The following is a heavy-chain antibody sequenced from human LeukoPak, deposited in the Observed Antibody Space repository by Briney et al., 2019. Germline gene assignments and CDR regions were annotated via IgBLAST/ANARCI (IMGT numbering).Heavy chain of an antibody. CDR2: ISYDGSNK. Sequence: GGSLRLSCAASGFTFSSYAMHWVRQAPGKGLEWVAVISYDGSNKYYADSVKGRFTISRDNSKNTLYLQMNSLRAEDTAVYYCAKENRRYCSGGSCYYFDYWGQGTLVTVSS. D-gene: IGHD2-15*01. J-gene: IGHJ4*02. CDR1: GFTFSSYA. CDR3: AKENRRYCSGGSCYYFDY. V-gene: IGHV3-30-3*01.